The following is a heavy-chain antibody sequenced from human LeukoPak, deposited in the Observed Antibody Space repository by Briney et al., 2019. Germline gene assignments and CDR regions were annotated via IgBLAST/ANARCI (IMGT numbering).Heavy chain of an antibody. CDR1: GFTFSSYA. J-gene: IGHJ4*02. D-gene: IGHD5-18*01. CDR3: AKIQGYYFDY. V-gene: IGHV3-23*01. CDR2: ISGSGDRI. Sequence: PGGSLRLSCAASGFTFSSYAMSWVRQAPGKGLEWVSTISGSGDRIYYADSVKGRFTTSRDNSKNTLYLQMNSLRAEDTAVYYCAKIQGYYFDYWGQGTLVTVSS.